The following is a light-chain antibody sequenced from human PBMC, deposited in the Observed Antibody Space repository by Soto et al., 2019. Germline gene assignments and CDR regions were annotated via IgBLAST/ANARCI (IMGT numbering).Light chain of an antibody. CDR3: QQYNNWPPT. V-gene: IGKV3-15*01. CDR2: GAS. CDR1: QSISNN. Sequence: IVMTQSPATLSLSPGEKATLSCRASQSISNNLAWYQQKPGQAPRLLIYGASTRATGIPARFSGSGSGTEFTLTISSLQSEDFAVYYCQQYNNWPPTFGQGTKVDIK. J-gene: IGKJ1*01.